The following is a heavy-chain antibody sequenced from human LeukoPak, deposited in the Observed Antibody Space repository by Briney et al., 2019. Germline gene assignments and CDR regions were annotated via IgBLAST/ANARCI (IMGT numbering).Heavy chain of an antibody. CDR1: GGPFRSYA. J-gene: IGHJ5*02. V-gene: IGHV1-69*05. D-gene: IGHD1-26*01. CDR2: IIPIFGTA. Sequence: SSVKVSCKASGGPFRSYAISWVRPAPGQGLEWMGGIIPIFGTANYAQKFQGRVTITTDESTSTAYMELSSLRSEDTAVYYCARDSGSYYPNWFDPWGQGTLVTVSS. CDR3: ARDSGSYYPNWFDP.